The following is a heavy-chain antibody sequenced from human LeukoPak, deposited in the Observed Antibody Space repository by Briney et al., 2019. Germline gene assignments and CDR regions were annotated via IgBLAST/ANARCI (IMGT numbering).Heavy chain of an antibody. D-gene: IGHD3-22*01. Sequence: PLGCLRLSCAASGFTFTSYAINCVRQGPGKGLGWVSAISGSVGSTSDADSVKGRFTLSRDNYKTTLYLKMNSLRAEDTAVYYCARDHYYDTTGYSIGDAFNIWGQGTMVTVSS. J-gene: IGHJ3*02. CDR3: ARDHYYDTTGYSIGDAFNI. CDR1: GFTFTSYA. V-gene: IGHV3-23*01. CDR2: ISGSVGST.